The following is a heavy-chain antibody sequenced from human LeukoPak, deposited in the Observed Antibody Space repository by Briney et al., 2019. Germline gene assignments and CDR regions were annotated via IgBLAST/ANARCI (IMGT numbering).Heavy chain of an antibody. CDR2: INPKSGGT. J-gene: IGHJ4*02. CDR1: GYTFTGYC. Sequence: ASVKVSCKASGYTFTGYCMHWVRQAPGQGLEWMGWINPKSGGTKYAQKFQGRVTMTRDTSITTAYMELSRLRSDDTAVYYCARVQGYGDYFDYWGQGTLLTVSS. D-gene: IGHD4-17*01. CDR3: ARVQGYGDYFDY. V-gene: IGHV1-2*02.